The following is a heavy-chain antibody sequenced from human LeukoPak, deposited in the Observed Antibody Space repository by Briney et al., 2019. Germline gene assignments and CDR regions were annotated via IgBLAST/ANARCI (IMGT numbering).Heavy chain of an antibody. J-gene: IGHJ6*02. CDR1: GFTFSSYA. CDR3: ARGGGLDV. Sequence: GGSLRLSCTASGFTFSSYAMNWARQAPGKGLEWVASINHNGNVNYYVDSVKGRFTISRDNAKNSLYLQMSNLRAEDTAVYFCARGGGLDVWGQGATVTVSS. D-gene: IGHD3-16*01. CDR2: INHNGNVN. V-gene: IGHV3-7*03.